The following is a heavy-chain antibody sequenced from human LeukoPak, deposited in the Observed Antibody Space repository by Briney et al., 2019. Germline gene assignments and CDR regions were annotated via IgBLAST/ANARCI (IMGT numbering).Heavy chain of an antibody. CDR1: GFTFSSHA. J-gene: IGHJ4*02. CDR2: ISYDGSNK. CDR3: ARDMSGRYQIDY. Sequence: GGPLRLSCAASGFTFSSHAMHWVRQAPGKGLEWVAVISYDGSNKDYVDSVKGRFTVSRDNSKNTLDLQMNSLRAEDSAVYYCARDMSGRYQIDYWGQGTLATVSS. D-gene: IGHD1-26*01. V-gene: IGHV3-30-3*01.